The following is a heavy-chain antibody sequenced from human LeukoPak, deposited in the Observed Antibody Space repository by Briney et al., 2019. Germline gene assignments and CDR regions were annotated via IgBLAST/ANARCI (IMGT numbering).Heavy chain of an antibody. Sequence: GGSLRLSCAASGFTFSSYAMSWARKAPGKGLEWVSGISGSGDNTYYADSVKGRFTISRDNSKNTLYVQVNSLGTEDTAAYYCAKGSYYDSSGSFYFDYWGQGTLVTVSS. J-gene: IGHJ4*02. CDR1: GFTFSSYA. CDR3: AKGSYYDSSGSFYFDY. CDR2: ISGSGDNT. V-gene: IGHV3-23*01. D-gene: IGHD3-22*01.